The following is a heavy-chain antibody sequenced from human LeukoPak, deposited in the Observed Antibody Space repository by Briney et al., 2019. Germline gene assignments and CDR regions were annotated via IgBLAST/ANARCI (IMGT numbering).Heavy chain of an antibody. J-gene: IGHJ4*02. Sequence: SETLSLNCAVSGGSINSGDHSWSWLRQPPGKGLEWIGYIYRSGSTYYNPSLKSRVSISIDRSNNQFSLRLTSVTAADTAVYYCARGASYGRSDFDFWGRGTLVIVSS. CDR2: IYRSGST. CDR3: ARGASYGRSDFDF. D-gene: IGHD1-26*01. V-gene: IGHV4-30-2*01. CDR1: GGSINSGDHS.